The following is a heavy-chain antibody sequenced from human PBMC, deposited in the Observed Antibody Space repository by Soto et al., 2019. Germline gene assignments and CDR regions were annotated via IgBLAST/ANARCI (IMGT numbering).Heavy chain of an antibody. V-gene: IGHV5-51*01. J-gene: IGHJ5*02. CDR1: GYSFSTSW. CDR2: IYPSDSDT. Sequence: ESLKISCKGSGYSFSTSWIGWVRQMSGKGLEWMGTIYPSDSDTRYSPSFQGQVIISADKSTSTAYLQWRSLKASDTAMYYCATRAEYYDFWSGYYGAWGQGTLVTVSS. CDR3: ATRAEYYDFWSGYYGA. D-gene: IGHD3-3*01.